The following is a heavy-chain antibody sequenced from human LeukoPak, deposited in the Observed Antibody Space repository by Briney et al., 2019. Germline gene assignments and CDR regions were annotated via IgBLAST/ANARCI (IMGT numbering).Heavy chain of an antibody. J-gene: IGHJ4*02. CDR3: ARVGGGYDPYYFDY. Sequence: GGSLRLSCAASGFTFSDYYMSWIRQAPGKGLEWVSHISSGSSYTNYADSVKGRFTISRDNAKNSLYLQMNSLRAEDTAVYYCARVGGGYDPYYFDYWGQGTLVTVSS. CDR1: GFTFSDYY. CDR2: ISSGSSYT. D-gene: IGHD5-12*01. V-gene: IGHV3-11*06.